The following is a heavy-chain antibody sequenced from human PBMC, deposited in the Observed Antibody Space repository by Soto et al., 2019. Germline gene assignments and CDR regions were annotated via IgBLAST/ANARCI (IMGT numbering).Heavy chain of an antibody. J-gene: IGHJ4*02. CDR3: ARAAGGERYFDWLLHFDY. CDR2: ISSSSTI. D-gene: IGHD3-9*01. V-gene: IGHV3-48*01. CDR1: GFTFSSYS. Sequence: PGGSLRLSCAASGFTFSSYSMNWVRQAPGKGLEWVSYISSSSTIYYADSVKGRFTISRDNAKNSLYLQMNSLRAEDTAVYYCARAAGGERYFDWLLHFDYWGQGTLVTVSS.